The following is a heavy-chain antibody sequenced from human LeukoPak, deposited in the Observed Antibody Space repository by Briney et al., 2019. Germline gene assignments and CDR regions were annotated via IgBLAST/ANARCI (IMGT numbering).Heavy chain of an antibody. D-gene: IGHD6-6*01. CDR3: ARGPSWYSSSSGGNWFDP. J-gene: IGHJ5*02. Sequence: SVKVSCKASGYTFTGYYMHWVRRAPAQRLEGMGWINPNSGSTNYAQKFQGRVTITRDTSISTAYMELSRLRSEDTAVYYCARGPSWYSSSSGGNWFDPWGQGTLVTVSS. V-gene: IGHV1-2*02. CDR2: INPNSGST. CDR1: GYTFTGYY.